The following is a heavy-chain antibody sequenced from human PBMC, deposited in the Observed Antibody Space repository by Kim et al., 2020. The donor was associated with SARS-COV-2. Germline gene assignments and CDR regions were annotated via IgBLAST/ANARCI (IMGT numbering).Heavy chain of an antibody. D-gene: IGHD3-16*02. Sequence: GGSLRLSCAASGFTFSSYAMSWVRQAPGKGLEWVSAISGSGGSTYYADSVKGRFTISRDNSKNTLYLQMNSLRAEDTAVYYCAKDRGHLGELSGFDYWGQGTLVTVSS. CDR1: GFTFSSYA. V-gene: IGHV3-23*01. J-gene: IGHJ4*02. CDR2: ISGSGGST. CDR3: AKDRGHLGELSGFDY.